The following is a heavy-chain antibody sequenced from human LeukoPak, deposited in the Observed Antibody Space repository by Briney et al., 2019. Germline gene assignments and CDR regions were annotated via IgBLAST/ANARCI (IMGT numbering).Heavy chain of an antibody. CDR1: GFIFNTYV. Sequence: PGGSLRLSCAASGFIFNTYVMHWVRQAPGKGLEWLAFIRYDGSNKYYADSVKGRFTISRDNSKNTLYLQMNSLRAEDTAVYYCARDTRGSYNYYYYMDVWGKGTTVTVSS. CDR3: ARDTRGSYNYYYYMDV. D-gene: IGHD1-26*01. CDR2: IRYDGSNK. J-gene: IGHJ6*03. V-gene: IGHV3-30*02.